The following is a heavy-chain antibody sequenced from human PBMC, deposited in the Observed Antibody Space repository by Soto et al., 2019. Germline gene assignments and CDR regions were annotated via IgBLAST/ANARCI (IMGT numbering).Heavy chain of an antibody. V-gene: IGHV4-34*01. CDR2: INHSGST. J-gene: IGHJ4*02. Sequence: QVQLQQWGAGLLKPSETLSLTCAVYGGSFSGYYWSWIRQPPGKGLEWIGEINHSGSTNYNPSLKSRVTISVDTSKNQFSLKLSSVTAADTAVYYCARGRKDYSSSWYVGWGQGTLVTVSS. D-gene: IGHD6-13*01. CDR1: GGSFSGYY. CDR3: ARGRKDYSSSWYVG.